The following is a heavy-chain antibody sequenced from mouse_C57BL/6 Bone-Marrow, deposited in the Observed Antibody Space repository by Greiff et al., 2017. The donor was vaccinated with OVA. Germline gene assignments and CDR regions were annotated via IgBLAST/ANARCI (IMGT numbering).Heavy chain of an antibody. CDR2: IDPENGDT. D-gene: IGHD2-14*01. CDR3: TTEYYRSFDY. V-gene: IGHV14-4*01. J-gene: IGHJ2*01. Sequence: EVKLMESGAELVRPGASVKLSCTASGFNIKDDYMHWVKQRPEQGLEWIGWIDPENGDTEYASKFQGKATITADTSSNTAYLQLSSLTSEDTAVYYCTTEYYRSFDYWGQGTTLTVSS. CDR1: GFNIKDDY.